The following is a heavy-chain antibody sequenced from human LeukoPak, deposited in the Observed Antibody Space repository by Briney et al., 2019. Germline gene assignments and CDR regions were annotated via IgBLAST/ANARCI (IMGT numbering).Heavy chain of an antibody. V-gene: IGHV3-23*01. D-gene: IGHD5-12*01. J-gene: IGHJ4*02. Sequence: GGSLRLSCAASGFTFSGYAMSWVRQAPGKRLEWVSAISGGGGITYYADSVKGRFTISRDNSKNTLYLQMNSLRAEDTAVYYCAKGRIRAGIVATILYYFDYWGQGTLVTVSA. CDR2: ISGGGGIT. CDR3: AKGRIRAGIVATILYYFDY. CDR1: GFTFSGYA.